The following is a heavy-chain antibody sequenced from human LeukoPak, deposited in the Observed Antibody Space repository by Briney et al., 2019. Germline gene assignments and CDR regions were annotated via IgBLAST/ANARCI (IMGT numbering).Heavy chain of an antibody. CDR3: AKQGSRSGATTGAFDI. CDR1: GFTFSSYA. D-gene: IGHD1-26*01. Sequence: TGGSLRLSCAASGFTFSSYAMSWVRQAPGKGLEWVSAISGSGGSTYYADSVKGRFTISRDNSKNTLYLQMNSLRAEDTAVYYCAKQGSRSGATTGAFDIWGQGTMVTVSS. CDR2: ISGSGGST. V-gene: IGHV3-23*01. J-gene: IGHJ3*02.